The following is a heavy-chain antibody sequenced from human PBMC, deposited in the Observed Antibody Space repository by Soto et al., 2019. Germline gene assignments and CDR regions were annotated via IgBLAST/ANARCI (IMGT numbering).Heavy chain of an antibody. J-gene: IGHJ4*02. CDR3: AKRDYAFDS. D-gene: IGHD4-17*01. V-gene: IGHV4-61*01. CDR1: GDSVTTGSYY. Sequence: SETLSLTCTVSGDSVTTGSYYCIWIRQPPGKGLEWIGYIYYSGSTNYNPSLKSRATIYTDTSGRHFSLNLTSVTADDTAVYFCAKRDYAFDSWGQGTLVTVSS. CDR2: IYYSGST.